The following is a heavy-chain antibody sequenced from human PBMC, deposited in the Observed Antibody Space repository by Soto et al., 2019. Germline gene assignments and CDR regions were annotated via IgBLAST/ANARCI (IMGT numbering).Heavy chain of an antibody. CDR2: ISYDGRDS. Sequence: GGSLRLSCAVSVFTFTAFAIHCVRQAPGKGLEWVAVISYDGRDSHYADSVKDRLTISRDNSKNTLYLQMNSLRAEDTAVYYCARHYWFDPWGQGTLVTVSS. CDR3: ARHYWFDP. CDR1: VFTFTAFA. J-gene: IGHJ5*02. V-gene: IGHV3-30*04.